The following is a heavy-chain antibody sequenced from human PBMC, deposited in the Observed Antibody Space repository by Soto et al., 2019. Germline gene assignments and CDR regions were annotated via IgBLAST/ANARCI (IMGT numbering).Heavy chain of an antibody. Sequence: PSETLSLTCSVSGGSISSYDWSWIRQPPGKGLEWIGYIYYSGSTNYNPSLKSRVTISVDTSKNQFSLKLSSVTAEDTAVYYCASGGDDQDLYSSGWHYFDYWGQGTLVTAPQ. D-gene: IGHD6-19*01. CDR2: IYYSGST. V-gene: IGHV4-59*01. CDR1: GGSISSYD. CDR3: ASGGDDQDLYSSGWHYFDY. J-gene: IGHJ4*02.